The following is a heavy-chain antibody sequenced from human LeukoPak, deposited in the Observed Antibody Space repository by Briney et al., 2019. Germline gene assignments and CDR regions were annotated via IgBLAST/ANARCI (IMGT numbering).Heavy chain of an antibody. J-gene: IGHJ4*02. D-gene: IGHD2-2*01. CDR3: ARDSGYCSSTGCYYFDY. CDR2: LNPNSGDT. V-gene: IGHV1-2*02. CDR1: GYTFTGYY. Sequence: ASVKVSCKASGYTFTGYYMHWVRQAPGQGLEWMGWLNPNSGDTNYAQRFQGRVTMTRDTSISTAYMDLSRLRSDDTAVYYCARDSGYCSSTGCYYFDYWGQGTLVTVSS.